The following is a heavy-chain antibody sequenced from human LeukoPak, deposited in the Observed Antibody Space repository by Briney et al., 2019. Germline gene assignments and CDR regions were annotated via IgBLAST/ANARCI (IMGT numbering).Heavy chain of an antibody. V-gene: IGHV1-8*01. D-gene: IGHD4-17*01. J-gene: IGHJ4*02. CDR1: GYTFTSYD. Sequence: ASVKVSCKASGYTFTSYDINWVRQATGQGLEWMGWMNPNRGNTGYAQKFQGRVTMTRNTSISTAYMELSSLRSEDTAVYYCARGPIDDYGDSLPPDYWGQGTLVTVSS. CDR2: MNPNRGNT. CDR3: ARGPIDDYGDSLPPDY.